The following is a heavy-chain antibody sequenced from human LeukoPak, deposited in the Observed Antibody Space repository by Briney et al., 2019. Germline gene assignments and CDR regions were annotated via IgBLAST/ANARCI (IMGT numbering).Heavy chain of an antibody. CDR1: GGSISSYY. J-gene: IGHJ4*02. Sequence: PSETLSLTCTVSGGSISSYYWSWIRQPPGKGLEWIGYIYYSGSTNYNPSLKSRVTISVDTSKNQFSLKLSSVTAADTAVYYCARSVDDSSGYYPDYWGQGTLVTVSS. CDR2: IYYSGST. CDR3: ARSVDDSSGYYPDY. D-gene: IGHD3-22*01. V-gene: IGHV4-59*01.